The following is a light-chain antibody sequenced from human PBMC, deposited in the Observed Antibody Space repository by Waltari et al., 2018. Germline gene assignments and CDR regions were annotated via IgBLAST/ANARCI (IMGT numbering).Light chain of an antibody. CDR1: QSVSDYY. CDR3: QQYGSSFPWT. Sequence: EIVLTQSPGTLSLSPGERATLSCRASQSVSDYYLAWYQQKPGQAPRLLIYSAYNRAAGVPDRFSGSGPGTDFTLTISRLEPGDFAVYYCQQYGSSFPWTFGQGTKVEI. CDR2: SAY. V-gene: IGKV3-20*01. J-gene: IGKJ1*01.